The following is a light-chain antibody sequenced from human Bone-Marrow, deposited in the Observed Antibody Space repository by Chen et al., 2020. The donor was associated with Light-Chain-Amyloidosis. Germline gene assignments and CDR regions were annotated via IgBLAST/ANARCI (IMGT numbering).Light chain of an antibody. CDR3: SSFTSSSSYV. J-gene: IGLJ1*01. CDR2: DVI. Sequence: QSALPQPASVSGSPGQSITVSCTGASSDVSWYQQHPGKAPKLVIYDVINRPSGVSSRFSGSKSGNTASLTISGLQAEDEADYYCSSFTSSSSYVFGPGTKVTVL. V-gene: IGLV2-14*03. CDR1: SSDV.